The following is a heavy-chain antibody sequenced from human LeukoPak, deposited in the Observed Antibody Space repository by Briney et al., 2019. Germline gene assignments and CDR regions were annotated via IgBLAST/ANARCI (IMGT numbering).Heavy chain of an antibody. CDR3: AREPVAAAGTPPSFDY. V-gene: IGHV3-53*01. J-gene: IGHJ4*02. CDR2: IYIGGST. CDR1: GFNVNNNY. D-gene: IGHD6-13*01. Sequence: GGSLRLSCAASGFNVNNNYMSWVRQAPGEGLEWVSVIYIGGSTDYADSVKGRFTISRDDSKNTLYLQMNSLRAEDTAVYYCAREPVAAAGTPPSFDYWGQGTLVTVSS.